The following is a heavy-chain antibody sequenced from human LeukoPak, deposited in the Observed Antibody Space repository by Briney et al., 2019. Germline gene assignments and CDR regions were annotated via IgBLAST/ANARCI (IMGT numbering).Heavy chain of an antibody. Sequence: GGSLRLSCAASGFIFSSYAMSWVRQAPGEGLEWVSAVTGSGSSTYYADSVEGRFTISRDNSRNTLYLQMNSLRAEDTAIYYCAKDRYSTSWSEYFHHWGQGTLVTVSS. CDR3: AKDRYSTSWSEYFHH. V-gene: IGHV3-23*01. CDR1: GFIFSSYA. J-gene: IGHJ1*01. CDR2: VTGSGSST. D-gene: IGHD2-2*01.